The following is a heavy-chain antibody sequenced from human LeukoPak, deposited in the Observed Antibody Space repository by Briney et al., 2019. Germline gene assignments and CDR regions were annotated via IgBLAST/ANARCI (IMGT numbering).Heavy chain of an antibody. Sequence: SETLSLTCAVYGGSFSGYYWRWIRQPPGKGLEWIGEINHSGSTNYNPSLKSRVTISVDTSKNQFSLKLSSVTAADTAVYYCARGIPLSYYDSSGYSWFDPWGQGTLVTVSS. V-gene: IGHV4-34*01. CDR2: INHSGST. D-gene: IGHD3-22*01. CDR1: GGSFSGYY. J-gene: IGHJ5*02. CDR3: ARGIPLSYYDSSGYSWFDP.